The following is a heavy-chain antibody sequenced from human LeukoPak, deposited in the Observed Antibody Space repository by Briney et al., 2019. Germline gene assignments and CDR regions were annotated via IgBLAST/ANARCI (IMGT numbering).Heavy chain of an antibody. CDR3: AKVPNGDYIGAFDN. CDR1: GFTFSSYA. D-gene: IGHD2-8*01. CDR2: ITGNGGAT. V-gene: IGHV3-23*01. J-gene: IGHJ3*02. Sequence: GGSLRLSCAASGFTFSSYALTWVRHVPGKGLEWVSSITGNGGATQYADSVRGRFITSRDNSKNTLYLQMGSLRAEDTGMYYCAKVPNGDYIGAFDNWGQGTMVTVSS.